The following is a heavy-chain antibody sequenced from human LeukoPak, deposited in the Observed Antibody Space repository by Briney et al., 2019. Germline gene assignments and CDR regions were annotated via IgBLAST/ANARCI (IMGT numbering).Heavy chain of an antibody. V-gene: IGHV3-23*01. J-gene: IGHJ4*02. CDR3: AKSLRNYVY. Sequence: PGGSLRLSCAASGFIFSTYAMNWVRQTPEKGLEWVSGITGSGGSTYYADSVKGRFTVSRDNSKNTLYLQMNSLRAEDTAVYYCAKSLRNYVYWGQGTLVTVSS. D-gene: IGHD1-7*01. CDR1: GFIFSTYA. CDR2: ITGSGGST.